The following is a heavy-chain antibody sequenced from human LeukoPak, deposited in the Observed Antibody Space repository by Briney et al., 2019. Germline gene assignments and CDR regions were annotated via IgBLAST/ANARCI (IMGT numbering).Heavy chain of an antibody. CDR2: MNPNSGNT. Sequence: GASVKVSCKASGYTFTSYDINWVRQATGQGLEWMGWMNPNSGNTGYAQKFQGRVTMTRNTSISTAYMELSSLRSEDTAVYYCARLISSSWFLDHWGQGTLVTVSS. V-gene: IGHV1-8*01. CDR3: ARLISSSWFLDH. J-gene: IGHJ4*02. D-gene: IGHD6-13*01. CDR1: GYTFTSYD.